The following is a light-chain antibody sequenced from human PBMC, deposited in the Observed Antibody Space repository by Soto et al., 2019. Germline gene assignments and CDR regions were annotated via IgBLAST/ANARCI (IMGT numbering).Light chain of an antibody. CDR3: QHYDGSPLT. CDR2: GAY. V-gene: IGKV3-20*01. CDR1: QSVSSAQ. J-gene: IGKJ4*01. Sequence: EVVLTQSPGTLSLSPGERGTLSCRASQSVSSAQLFWYQQKPGQAPRLLIYGAYNRATGIPDRFSGSGSGTDFTLTISRLEPEDFAVYYCQHYDGSPLTFGGGTKVEVK.